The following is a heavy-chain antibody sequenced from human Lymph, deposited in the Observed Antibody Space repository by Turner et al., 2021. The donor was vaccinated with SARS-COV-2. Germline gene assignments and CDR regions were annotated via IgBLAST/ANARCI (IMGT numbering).Heavy chain of an antibody. J-gene: IGHJ4*02. Sequence: EVQLVESGGGLVQPGQSLRLSCTASGFTFGDYAMSWVRQAPGKGLECVGFIRSKAYGGTTQYAASVKGRFTISRDDSKSIAYLQMNSLKTEDTAVYYCTRVKYCTGGSCYGYHFDYWGQGTLVTVSS. CDR2: IRSKAYGGTT. CDR1: GFTFGDYA. D-gene: IGHD2-15*01. V-gene: IGHV3-49*04. CDR3: TRVKYCTGGSCYGYHFDY.